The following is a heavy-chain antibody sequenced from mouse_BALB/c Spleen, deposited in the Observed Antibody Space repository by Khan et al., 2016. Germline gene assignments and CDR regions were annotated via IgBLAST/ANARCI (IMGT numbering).Heavy chain of an antibody. CDR2: IWPGGST. CDR3: ARDVRDYDDWFAD. J-gene: IGHJ3*01. D-gene: IGHD2-4*01. V-gene: IGHV2-9*02. CDR1: GFSLTNSG. Sequence: QVQLKESGPGLVAPSQSLSITCTVSGFSLTNSGVHWIRQPPGKGLEWLGVIWPGGSTDYNSALMSRLSITKDNSKNQVFLKMISLQTDDTARYFCARDVRDYDDWFADWGQGTLVIVSA.